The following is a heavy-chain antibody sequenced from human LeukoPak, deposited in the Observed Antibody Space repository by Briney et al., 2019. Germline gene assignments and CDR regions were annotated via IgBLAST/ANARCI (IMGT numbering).Heavy chain of an antibody. CDR2: FDPEDGET. D-gene: IGHD2-15*01. J-gene: IGHJ6*03. Sequence: ASVKVSCKVSGYTLTELSMHWVRQAPGKGLEWMGGFDPEDGETIYAQKFQGRVTMTEDTSTDTAYMELSSLRSEDTAVYYCARGYCSGGSCYYYYYYYYMDVWGKGTTVTISS. V-gene: IGHV1-24*01. CDR3: ARGYCSGGSCYYYYYYYYMDV. CDR1: GYTLTELS.